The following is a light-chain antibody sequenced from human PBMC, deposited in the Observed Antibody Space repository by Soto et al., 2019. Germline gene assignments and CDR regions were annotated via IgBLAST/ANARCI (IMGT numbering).Light chain of an antibody. CDR2: GAS. V-gene: IGKV3-20*01. J-gene: IGKJ5*01. Sequence: EIVLTQSPGTLSLSPGERATLSCRASQSVRSSYFAWYQQKPGQAPRLLIYGASSRATGIPDRFSGSGSGTDFTLTISRLEPEDFAVYYCQQYGASLPITFGQGTRLEIK. CDR3: QQYGASLPIT. CDR1: QSVRSSY.